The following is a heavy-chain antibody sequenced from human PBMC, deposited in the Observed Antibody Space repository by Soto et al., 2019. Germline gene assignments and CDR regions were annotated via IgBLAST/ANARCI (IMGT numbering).Heavy chain of an antibody. CDR2: ISGSGGST. V-gene: IGHV3-23*01. Sequence: QPGGSLRLSCAASGITLSSYAMHWVRQAPGKGLEWVSRISGSGGSTSYADSVKGRFTISRDNSKNTLYLQMNSLRAEDTAVYYCANGRSSDSRDWGQGTPVTVSS. CDR3: ANGRSSDSRD. CDR1: GITLSSYA. J-gene: IGHJ4*02. D-gene: IGHD6-19*01.